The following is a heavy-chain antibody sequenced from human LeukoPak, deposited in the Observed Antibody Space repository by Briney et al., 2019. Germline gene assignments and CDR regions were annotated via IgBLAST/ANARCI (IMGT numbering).Heavy chain of an antibody. D-gene: IGHD3-22*01. Sequence: GESLKISCKGSGYSFTNYWIGWVRQMPGKGLEWMGIIYPSDSDTRYSPSFQGQVTISADKSISTAYLQWSGLKASDTAMYYCARWYYDSSGYSTLDYWGQGTLVTVSS. CDR2: IYPSDSDT. CDR1: GYSFTNYW. CDR3: ARWYYDSSGYSTLDY. J-gene: IGHJ4*02. V-gene: IGHV5-51*01.